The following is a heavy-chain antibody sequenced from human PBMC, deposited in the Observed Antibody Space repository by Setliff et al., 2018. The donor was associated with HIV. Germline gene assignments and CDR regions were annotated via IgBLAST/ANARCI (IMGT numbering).Heavy chain of an antibody. D-gene: IGHD3-10*01. CDR2: MSASSSYI. CDR1: GFIFNDYY. J-gene: IGHJ4*02. Sequence: GGSLRLSCAASGFIFNDYYMNWIRQAPGKGLEWVSYMSASSSYIQYADSVKGRFTISRDNAKNSLYLQMNSLRAEDTAVYYCASVLRYYGSGSYPFGYWGQGTLVTVSS. V-gene: IGHV3-11*06. CDR3: ASVLRYYGSGSYPFGY.